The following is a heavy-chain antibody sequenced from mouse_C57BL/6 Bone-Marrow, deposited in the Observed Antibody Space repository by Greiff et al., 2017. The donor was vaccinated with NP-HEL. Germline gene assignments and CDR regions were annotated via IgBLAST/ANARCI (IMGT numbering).Heavy chain of an antibody. CDR1: GYTFTSYG. CDR2: IYPRSGNT. Sequence: VQLQQSGAELARPGASVKLSCKASGYTFTSYGISWVKQRTGQGLEWIGEIYPRSGNTYYNEKFKGKATLTADKSSSTAYMELRSLTSEDSAVYFCARSQLYYGKGYFDYWGQGTTLTVSS. D-gene: IGHD2-1*01. V-gene: IGHV1-81*01. CDR3: ARSQLYYGKGYFDY. J-gene: IGHJ2*01.